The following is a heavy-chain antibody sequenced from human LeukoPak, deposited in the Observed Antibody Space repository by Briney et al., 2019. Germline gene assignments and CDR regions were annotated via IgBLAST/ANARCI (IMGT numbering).Heavy chain of an antibody. CDR3: ARGPGSITMVRGANESGAPVYNWFDP. CDR2: INHSGST. V-gene: IGHV4-34*01. CDR1: GGSFSGYY. J-gene: IGHJ5*02. Sequence: PSETRSLTCAVYGGSFSGYYWSWIRQPPGKGLEWIGEINHSGSTNYNPSLKSRVTISVDTSKNQFSLKLSSVTAADTAVYYCARGPGSITMVRGANESGAPVYNWFDPWGQGTLVTVSS. D-gene: IGHD3-10*01.